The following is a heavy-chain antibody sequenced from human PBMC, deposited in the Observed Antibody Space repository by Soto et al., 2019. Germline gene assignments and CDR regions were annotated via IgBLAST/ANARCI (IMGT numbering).Heavy chain of an antibody. D-gene: IGHD5-18*01. CDR1: GFTFSSYW. Sequence: GGSLRLSCAASGFTFSSYWMSWVRQAPGKGLEWVANIKQDGSEKYYVDSVKGRFTISRDNAKNSLYLQMNSLRAEDTAMYYCARDRRYAGKYYYYYYYMDVWGKGTTVTVSS. J-gene: IGHJ6*03. CDR3: ARDRRYAGKYYYYYYYMDV. CDR2: IKQDGSEK. V-gene: IGHV3-7*01.